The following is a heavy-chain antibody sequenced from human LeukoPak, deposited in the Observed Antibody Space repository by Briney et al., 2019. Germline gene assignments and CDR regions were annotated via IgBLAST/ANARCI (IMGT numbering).Heavy chain of an antibody. V-gene: IGHV5-51*01. J-gene: IGHJ3*02. CDR1: GYSFTSYW. D-gene: IGHD6-13*01. Sequence: GESLKISCKGSGYSFTSYWIGWVRQMPGKGLEWMGIIYPGDSDTRYSPSFQGQVTISADKSISTAYLQWSSLKASDTAMYYCARHIQHYSSSWFRAFDIWGQGTMVTVSS. CDR2: IYPGDSDT. CDR3: ARHIQHYSSSWFRAFDI.